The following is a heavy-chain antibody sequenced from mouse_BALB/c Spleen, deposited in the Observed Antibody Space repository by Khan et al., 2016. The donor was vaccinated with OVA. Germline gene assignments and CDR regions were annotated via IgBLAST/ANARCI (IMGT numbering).Heavy chain of an antibody. CDR2: IWSDGST. Sequence: QVQLKQSGPGLVAPSQSLSITCTISGFSLTNYGVHWVRQPPGKGLEWLAVIWSDGSTTYNSALKSRLTITTDNTKSQVFLEMNSLQPDDTSIYFCARQPYYHYNVMDYWGQGTSVTVSS. CDR3: ARQPYYHYNVMDY. CDR1: GFSLTNYG. D-gene: IGHD2-10*01. J-gene: IGHJ4*01. V-gene: IGHV2-6-1*01.